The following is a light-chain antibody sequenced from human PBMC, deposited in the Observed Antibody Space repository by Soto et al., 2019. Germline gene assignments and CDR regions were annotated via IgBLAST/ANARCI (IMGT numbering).Light chain of an antibody. V-gene: IGKV1-9*01. CDR2: AAS. Sequence: DIQLTQSPSFVSASVGDRVTITCRASQGITSYLAWYQQKPGKAPKLLIYAASTVQSGVPSRFSGSRSGTEFTFTISRLQPEEFATYYCQQHNSYPLTFGGGTKVEIK. J-gene: IGKJ4*01. CDR1: QGITSY. CDR3: QQHNSYPLT.